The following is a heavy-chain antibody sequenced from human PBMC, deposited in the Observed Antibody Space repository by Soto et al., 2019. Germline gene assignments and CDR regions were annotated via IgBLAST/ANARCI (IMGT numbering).Heavy chain of an antibody. CDR1: GYPVTAYY. V-gene: IGHV1-2*02. D-gene: IGHD3-3*01. J-gene: IGHJ3*02. CDR2: INPATGAA. Sequence: QLHLVQSGAVVKKPGASVTVSCSASGYPVTAYYMHWVRQAPGRGLEWMGGINPATGAAKYTQTFQGRGTMARDTSPSTVFMELGGLTSGDTAVFYCARGGGVGVAGSAAFDMWGQGTLVTVSS. CDR3: ARGGGVGVAGSAAFDM.